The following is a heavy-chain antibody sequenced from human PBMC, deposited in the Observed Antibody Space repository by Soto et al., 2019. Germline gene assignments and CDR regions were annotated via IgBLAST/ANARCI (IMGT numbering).Heavy chain of an antibody. J-gene: IGHJ6*02. V-gene: IGHV4-39*01. D-gene: IGHD3-3*01. CDR3: ARMAIFGVVILSYYYGMDV. Sequence: RSLTCTVSGGSISSSSYYWGWIRQPPGKGLEWIGSIYYSGSTYYNPSLKSRVTISVDTSKNQFSLKLSSVTAADTAVYYCARMAIFGVVILSYYYGMDVWGQGTTVTVSS. CDR1: GGSISSSSYY. CDR2: IYYSGST.